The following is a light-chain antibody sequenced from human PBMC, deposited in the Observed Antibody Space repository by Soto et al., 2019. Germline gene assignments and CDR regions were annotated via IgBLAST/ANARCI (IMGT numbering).Light chain of an antibody. CDR2: DAS. CDR1: QSISRY. J-gene: IGKJ1*01. Sequence: DIQMTQSPSTLSGSVGDRITITCRASQSISRYLNWYQHKPGKAPKLLIYDASSLESGVPSRFSGSGSGTEFTLTISSLQPDDFATYYCQQYNSYSRTFGQGTKVDIK. CDR3: QQYNSYSRT. V-gene: IGKV1-5*01.